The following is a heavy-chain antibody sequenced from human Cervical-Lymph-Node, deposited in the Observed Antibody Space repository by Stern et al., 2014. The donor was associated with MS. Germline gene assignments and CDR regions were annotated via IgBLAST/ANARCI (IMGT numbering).Heavy chain of an antibody. V-gene: IGHV3-53*01. D-gene: IGHD1-1*01. J-gene: IGHJ4*02. CDR1: GFTVSRDY. CDR2: ITNFGST. CDR3: ARDTSSPERSDW. Sequence: EVQLVESGGGVIQPGGALRLSCTASGFTVSRDYMTWVRQAPGQGLERFSLITNFGSTFYTDSVKGRFTISRDYSKNTVYLHMTSLRAEYTAMYYCARDTSSPERSDWWGQGTLVTVSS.